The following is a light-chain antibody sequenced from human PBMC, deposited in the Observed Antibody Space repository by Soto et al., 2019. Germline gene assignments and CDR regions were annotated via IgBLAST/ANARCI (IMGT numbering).Light chain of an antibody. V-gene: IGLV2-14*01. CDR1: SSDFGAYTY. Sequence: QSVLTQPASVSGSPGQSITISYAGTSSDFGAYTYVSWYQQHPGKAPKLMIYDVSNRPSGVSNRFSGSKSGNTAFLVISGLQAEDEADYYCTSYTSNSTPYVFGGGTKVTVL. J-gene: IGLJ1*01. CDR3: TSYTSNSTPYV. CDR2: DVS.